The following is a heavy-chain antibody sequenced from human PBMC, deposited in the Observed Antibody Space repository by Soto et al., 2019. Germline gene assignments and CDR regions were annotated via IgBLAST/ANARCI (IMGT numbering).Heavy chain of an antibody. CDR2: TSYDGNNK. V-gene: IGHV3-30*03. J-gene: IGHJ6*02. CDR1: GFTFSNYG. Sequence: QVQLVESGGGVVQPGRSLRLSCEASGFTFSNYGRHWVRQAPGKGLEWVAITSYDGNNKYYTDSVKGRFTISRDNSKNTLYLQMDSLRAEDTAVYYCATLIPGYSRNSRSGMGGMDVWGQGTTVTVSS. D-gene: IGHD6-13*01. CDR3: ATLIPGYSRNSRSGMGGMDV.